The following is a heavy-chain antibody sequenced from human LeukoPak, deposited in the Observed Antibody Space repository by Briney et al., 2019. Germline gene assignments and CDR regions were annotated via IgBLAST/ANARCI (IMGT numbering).Heavy chain of an antibody. CDR1: GFTFTNYW. CDR2: ISSDGSTT. CDR3: TRGQRFLDPYGMDV. D-gene: IGHD3-3*01. J-gene: IGHJ6*02. Sequence: PGGSLRLSCAASGFTFTNYWMHWVRQAPGKGLVWVSRISSDGSTTTYADSVKGRFTISRDNAKNTLCLQMNSLRAEDTAVYYCTRGQRFLDPYGMDVWGQGTTVTVSS. V-gene: IGHV3-74*01.